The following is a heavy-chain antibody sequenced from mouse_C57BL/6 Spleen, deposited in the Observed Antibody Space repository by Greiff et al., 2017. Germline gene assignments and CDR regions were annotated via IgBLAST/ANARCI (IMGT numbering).Heavy chain of an antibody. J-gene: IGHJ4*01. CDR1: GYSITSGYY. CDR3: ASGGYDYAMDY. V-gene: IGHV3-6*01. D-gene: IGHD3-1*01. CDR2: ISYDGSN. Sequence: EVKLMESGPGLVKPSQSLSLTCSVTGYSITSGYYWNWIRQFPGNKLEWMGYISYDGSNNYNPSLKNRISITRDTSKNQFFLKLNSVTTEDTATYYCASGGYDYAMDYWGQGTSVTVSS.